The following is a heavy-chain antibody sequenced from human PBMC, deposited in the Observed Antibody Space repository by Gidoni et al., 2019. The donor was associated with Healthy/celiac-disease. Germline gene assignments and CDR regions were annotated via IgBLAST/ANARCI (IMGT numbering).Heavy chain of an antibody. V-gene: IGHV4-38-2*02. D-gene: IGHD4-4*01. CDR1: GYSISSGYS. CDR3: ARDHSNWFDP. Sequence: LSLTCAVSGYSISSGYSWGWIRQPPGKGLEWIGSIYHSGSTYYNPSLNSRVTISVDTSKNQFSLKLSSVTAADTAVYYCARDHSNWFDPWGQGTLVTVSS. CDR2: IYHSGST. J-gene: IGHJ5*02.